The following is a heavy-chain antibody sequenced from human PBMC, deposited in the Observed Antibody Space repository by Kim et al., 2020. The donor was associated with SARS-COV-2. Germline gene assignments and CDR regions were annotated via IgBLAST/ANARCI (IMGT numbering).Heavy chain of an antibody. V-gene: IGHV4-4*02. CDR3: ARVGYIVVPRGGKDV. J-gene: IGHJ6*02. Sequence: SETLSLTCAVSGGSISSSNWWSWVRQPPGKGLEWIGEIYHSGSTNYNPSLKSRVTISVDKSKNQFSLKLSSVTAADTAVYYCARVGYIVVPRGGKDVWGQGTTVTVSS. D-gene: IGHD2-2*01. CDR2: IYHSGST. CDR1: GGSISSSNW.